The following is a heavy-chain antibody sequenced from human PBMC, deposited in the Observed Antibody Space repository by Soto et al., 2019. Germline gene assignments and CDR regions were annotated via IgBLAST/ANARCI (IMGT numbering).Heavy chain of an antibody. CDR2: IYYGGNT. D-gene: IGHD3-3*01. V-gene: IGHV4-59*03. Sequence: PSETLSLTCTVSGGSISTYYWSWIRQPPGKGLEWIGFIYYGGNTNYNPSLKSRVTMSVDTSKNQFSLKLSSVTAADTAEYYCARYDFWSGYWSYWGQGTLVTVSS. CDR1: GGSISTYY. J-gene: IGHJ4*02. CDR3: ARYDFWSGYWSY.